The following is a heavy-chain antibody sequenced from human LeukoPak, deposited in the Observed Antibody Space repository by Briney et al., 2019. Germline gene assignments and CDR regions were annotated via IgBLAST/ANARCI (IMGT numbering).Heavy chain of an antibody. Sequence: SETLSLTCTVSGASISSGDYYWSWIRQPPGKGLECIGHIYYSGSTYYNPSLKSRVTISVDTSKNQFSLKLSSVTATDTAVYYCARGRGVPYYYDSSGYYPADYWGQGTLVTVSS. V-gene: IGHV4-30-4*01. CDR3: ARGRGVPYYYDSSGYYPADY. CDR1: GASISSGDYY. J-gene: IGHJ4*02. CDR2: IYYSGST. D-gene: IGHD3-22*01.